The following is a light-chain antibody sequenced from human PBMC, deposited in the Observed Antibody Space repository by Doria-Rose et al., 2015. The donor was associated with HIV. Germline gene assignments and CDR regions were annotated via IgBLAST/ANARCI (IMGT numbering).Light chain of an antibody. J-gene: IGKJ5*01. CDR1: QRVKSSY. Sequence: DIVMTQSPGTLSLSPGERATLSCRASQRVKSSYLAWYQQKPGQAPRLVIYDASTVATGIPDRFSGSGSGTDFTLTISRLEPEDVAVYYCQQYGPSRCPFGQGTRLETK. CDR2: DAS. V-gene: IGKV3-20*01. CDR3: QQYGPSRCP.